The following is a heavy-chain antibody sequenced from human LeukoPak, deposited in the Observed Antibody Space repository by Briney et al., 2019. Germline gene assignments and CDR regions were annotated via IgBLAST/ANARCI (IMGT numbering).Heavy chain of an antibody. CDR2: INHSGST. J-gene: IGHJ3*01. V-gene: IGHV4-34*01. D-gene: IGHD6-13*01. CDR1: GGSFSGYY. CDR3: AREPRGLVSTGSDAFDV. Sequence: PSETLSLTCAVYGGSFSGYYWTWIRQPPGKGLEWIGEINHSGSTNYNPSLKSRVTISVDTSKNQFSLKLSSVTAADTALYYCAREPRGLVSTGSDAFDVWGQGTMVTVSS.